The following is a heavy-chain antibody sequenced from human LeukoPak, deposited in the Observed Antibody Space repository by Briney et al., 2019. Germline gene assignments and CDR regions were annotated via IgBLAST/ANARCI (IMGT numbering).Heavy chain of an antibody. CDR3: AKDLDYGDYIQYYFDY. V-gene: IGHV3-23*01. Sequence: GGSLRLSCAASGFTFSSYAMSWVRQAPGKGLEWVSAISGSGGSTYYADSVKGRFTISRDNSKNTLYLQMNSLRAEDTAVYYCAKDLDYGDYIQYYFDYWGQGTLVTVSS. D-gene: IGHD4-17*01. CDR1: GFTFSSYA. J-gene: IGHJ4*02. CDR2: ISGSGGST.